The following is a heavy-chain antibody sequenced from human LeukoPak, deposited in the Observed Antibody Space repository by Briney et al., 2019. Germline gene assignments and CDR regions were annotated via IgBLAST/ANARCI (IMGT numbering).Heavy chain of an antibody. CDR3: TRDLNHDSSG. V-gene: IGHV3-7*01. CDR2: IKFDGSEI. D-gene: IGHD3-22*01. Sequence: GGSLSLSCAASGFILSDYWMTWVRQAPGEGLECVGNIKFDGSEIYYLDSVRGRFSISRDNAKNSLYLQMNSLRVEDTAVYYCTRDLNHDSSGWGQGTLVTVSS. CDR1: GFILSDYW. J-gene: IGHJ4*02.